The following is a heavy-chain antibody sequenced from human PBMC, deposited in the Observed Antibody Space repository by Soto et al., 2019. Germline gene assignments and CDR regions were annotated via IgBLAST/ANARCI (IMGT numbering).Heavy chain of an antibody. D-gene: IGHD1-1*01. CDR1: EFTFTSSA. Sequence: SVKVSCQASEFTFTSSAVQWVRQARGQRLEWIGWIGVGNGNTQYAQKFQERVTITRDMSTRTIYMELSSLSFEVTALYYCAADRLDSFDIWGQGTMVTVSS. CDR2: IGVGNGNT. CDR3: AADRLDSFDI. V-gene: IGHV1-58*01. J-gene: IGHJ3*02.